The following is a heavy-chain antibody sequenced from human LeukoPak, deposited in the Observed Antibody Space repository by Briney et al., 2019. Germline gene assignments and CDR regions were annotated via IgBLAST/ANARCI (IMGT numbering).Heavy chain of an antibody. J-gene: IGHJ3*01. CDR1: GYSFTSYC. CDR2: IYPGDSGP. CDR3: GMSGDRVPLQDDVFDV. V-gene: IGHV5-51*01. Sequence: GESLKISCKVSGYSFTSYCIGWVRQLPGKGLEWMGIIYPGDSGPTYSPSFQGQVTISVDESINTAYLQWSSLQASDTAMYYCGMSGDRVPLQDDVFDVWGHGTTVTVS. D-gene: IGHD1-26*01.